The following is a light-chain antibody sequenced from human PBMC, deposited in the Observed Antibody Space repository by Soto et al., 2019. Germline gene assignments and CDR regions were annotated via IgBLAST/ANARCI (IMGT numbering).Light chain of an antibody. CDR2: DAS. V-gene: IGKV3-20*01. Sequence: EIVLTQSPDTLSLSPGERARLSCRASQSIRSERLAWYQQKPGQAPRLVIFDASNRASGMPERFSGSGSGTDFTLTIARLEPEDFAVYYCQEYDGAPITFGQGTKVDIK. CDR1: QSIRSER. J-gene: IGKJ1*01. CDR3: QEYDGAPIT.